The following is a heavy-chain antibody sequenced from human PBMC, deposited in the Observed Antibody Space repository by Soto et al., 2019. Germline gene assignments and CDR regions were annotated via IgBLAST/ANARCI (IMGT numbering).Heavy chain of an antibody. CDR2: ISGSGFKK. J-gene: IGHJ5*02. Sequence: PWWSLRLSCAASVFICEKFGMSWFRQAPGKGLEWISSISGSGFKKYYADSVKGRFTISRDNSKSTVYLELNNLSAEDTAVYHCAKNQGVELVPLATVDWFDPWGQGSVVTVSS. CDR3: AKNQGVELVPLATVDWFDP. D-gene: IGHD1-26*01. V-gene: IGHV3-23*01. CDR1: VFICEKFG.